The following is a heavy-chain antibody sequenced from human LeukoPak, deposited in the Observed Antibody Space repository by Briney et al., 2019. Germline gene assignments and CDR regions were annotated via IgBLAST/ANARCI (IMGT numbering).Heavy chain of an antibody. CDR1: GVSSSDNY. Sequence: SETLSLTCTVSGVSSSDNYWSWIRQLPGKGLEWIAYIYYSGSTKYNPSLKSRVTISVDRSKNQFSLKLSSVTAAATAVYYCAILPPDYYDRFRVRVCLLWGRGTLVTVSS. CDR2: IYYSGST. D-gene: IGHD3-22*01. CDR3: AILPPDYYDRFRVRVCLL. J-gene: IGHJ2*01. V-gene: IGHV4-59*08.